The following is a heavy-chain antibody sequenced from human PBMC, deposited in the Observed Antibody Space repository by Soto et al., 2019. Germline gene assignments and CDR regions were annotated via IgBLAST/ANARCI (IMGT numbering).Heavy chain of an antibody. CDR1: GGTFSSYT. V-gene: IGHV1-69*04. CDR2: IIPILGIA. J-gene: IGHJ4*02. Sequence: ASVKVSCKASGGTFSSYTISWVRQAPGQGLEWMGRIIPILGIANYAQKFQGRVTITADKSTSTAYMELSSLRSEDTAVYYCARENCSGGSCYEDDYWGQGTLVTVSS. D-gene: IGHD2-15*01. CDR3: ARENCSGGSCYEDDY.